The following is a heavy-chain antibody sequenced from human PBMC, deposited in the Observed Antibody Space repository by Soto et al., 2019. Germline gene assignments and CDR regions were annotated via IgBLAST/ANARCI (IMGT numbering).Heavy chain of an antibody. D-gene: IGHD3-22*01. CDR2: INHSGST. V-gene: IGHV4-34*01. J-gene: IGHJ3*02. Sequence: SETLSLTCAVYGGSFSGYYWSWIRQPPGKGLEWIGEINHSGSTNYNPSLKSRVTISVDTSKNQFSLKLSSVTAAATAVYYCARVARLLLGAFGAFDIWGQGTMVTVSS. CDR3: ARVARLLLGAFGAFDI. CDR1: GGSFSGYY.